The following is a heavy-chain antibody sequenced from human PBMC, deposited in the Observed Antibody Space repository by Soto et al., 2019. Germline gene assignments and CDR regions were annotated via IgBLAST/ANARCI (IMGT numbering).Heavy chain of an antibody. Sequence: KPSENLSLTCTVSGGSVTTNSYYRGWIRQPPGKGLEWIGSIYNSGSTYYNPSLKSRVTISVDTSKNQFSLKLSSVTAADTAVYYCVRLKAGAATYWGQGTLVTVS. CDR1: GGSVTTNSYY. V-gene: IGHV4-39*01. J-gene: IGHJ4*02. CDR2: IYNSGST. CDR3: VRLKAGAATY. D-gene: IGHD2-15*01.